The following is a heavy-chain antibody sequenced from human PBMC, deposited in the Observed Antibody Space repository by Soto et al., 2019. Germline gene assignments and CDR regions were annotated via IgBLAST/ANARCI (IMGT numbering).Heavy chain of an antibody. J-gene: IGHJ5*02. D-gene: IGHD5-18*01. CDR1: GGSISTYY. CDR3: ARDREHTYGNCFDP. V-gene: IGHV4-59*01. Sequence: SETLSLTCTVSGGSISTYYWSWIRQPPGKGLEWIGYIYNRGNTNYNPSLKSRVTMSLDTSKNQFSLKLSSVTAADTAVYYCARDREHTYGNCFDPWGRGTLVTVSS. CDR2: IYNRGNT.